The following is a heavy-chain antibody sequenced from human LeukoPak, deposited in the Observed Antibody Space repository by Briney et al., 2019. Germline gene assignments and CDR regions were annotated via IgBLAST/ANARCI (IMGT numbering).Heavy chain of an antibody. D-gene: IGHD4-23*01. V-gene: IGHV3-7*03. J-gene: IGHJ4*02. CDR3: TRDATPRTTVVTHFDY. Sequence: GGSLRLSCAASRFTFSTYWMSWVRQAPGKGLEWVAVIKQDGTEKYYVDSVKGRFTISRDNAKNSLYLQMNSLKTEDTAVYYCTRDATPRTTVVTHFDYWGQGTLVTVSS. CDR2: IKQDGTEK. CDR1: RFTFSTYW.